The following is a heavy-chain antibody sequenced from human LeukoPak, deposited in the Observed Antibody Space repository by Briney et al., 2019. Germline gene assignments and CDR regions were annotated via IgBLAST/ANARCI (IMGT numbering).Heavy chain of an antibody. V-gene: IGHV4-59*01. D-gene: IGHD6-13*01. Sequence: SETLSLTWTVSGGSISSYYWSWIRQPPGKGLEWIGYIYYSGSTNYNPSLKSRVTISVDTSKNQFSLKLSSVTAADTAVYYCAGAAAGPHWFDPWGQGTLVTVSS. J-gene: IGHJ5*02. CDR2: IYYSGST. CDR3: AGAAAGPHWFDP. CDR1: GGSISSYY.